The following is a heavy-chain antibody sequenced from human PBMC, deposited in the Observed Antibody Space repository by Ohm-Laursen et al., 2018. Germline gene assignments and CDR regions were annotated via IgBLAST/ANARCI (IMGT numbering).Heavy chain of an antibody. D-gene: IGHD3-22*01. J-gene: IGHJ3*02. Sequence: GSLRLSCTASGFTFSSYAMSWVRQAPGKGLEWVSSISGSGGSKYYADSVKGRFTISRDNSKNTMYLQMSSLRAEDTAVYYCAKDRISSGYFDAFDIWGQGTMVTISS. CDR1: GFTFSSYA. CDR2: ISGSGGSK. V-gene: IGHV3-23*01. CDR3: AKDRISSGYFDAFDI.